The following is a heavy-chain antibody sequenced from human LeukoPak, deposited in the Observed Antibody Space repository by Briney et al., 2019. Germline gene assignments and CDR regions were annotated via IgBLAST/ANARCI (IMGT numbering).Heavy chain of an antibody. D-gene: IGHD2-2*01. V-gene: IGHV4-61*01. J-gene: IGHJ6*04. CDR1: GGSVSSGSYY. CDR3: ASWSSTRYYYCGMDV. Sequence: SETLSLTCTVSGGSVSSGSYYWSWIRQPPGKGLEWVGYIYYSGSTNYNPSLKSRVTISVDTSKNQFSLKLSSVTAADTAVYYCASWSSTRYYYCGMDVWGKGTTVTVSS. CDR2: IYYSGST.